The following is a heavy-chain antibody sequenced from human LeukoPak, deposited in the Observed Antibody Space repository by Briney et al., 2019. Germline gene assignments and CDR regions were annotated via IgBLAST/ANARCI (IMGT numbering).Heavy chain of an antibody. CDR3: AREVVSTPLSYYGMAV. Sequence: SVKVSCKASGGTFSSYAISWVRQAPGQGLEWMGRIIPILGIANYAKKFQGSVTITADKSTSTAYMELRSLRSEDTAVYYCAREVVSTPLSYYGMAVWGQGTTVTVSS. CDR2: IIPILGIA. D-gene: IGHD4-23*01. V-gene: IGHV1-69*04. CDR1: GGTFSSYA. J-gene: IGHJ6*02.